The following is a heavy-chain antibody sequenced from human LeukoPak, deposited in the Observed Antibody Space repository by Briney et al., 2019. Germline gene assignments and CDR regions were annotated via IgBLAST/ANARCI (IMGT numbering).Heavy chain of an antibody. CDR3: ARDGNYYDSSGPADY. Sequence: PGGSLRLSCAASGFAFSKYWMSWVRQAPGKGLEWVANIKEDGSIEDYADSVKGRFTVSRDNAKNSLYLQMNSLRAEDTAVYYCARDGNYYDSSGPADYWGQGTLVTVSS. CDR2: IKEDGSIE. J-gene: IGHJ4*02. V-gene: IGHV3-7*01. CDR1: GFAFSKYW. D-gene: IGHD3-22*01.